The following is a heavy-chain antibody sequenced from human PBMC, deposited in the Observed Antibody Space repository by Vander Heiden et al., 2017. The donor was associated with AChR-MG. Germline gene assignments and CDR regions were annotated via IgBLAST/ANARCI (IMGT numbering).Heavy chain of an antibody. D-gene: IGHD3-10*01. CDR1: GGTFSSYA. CDR3: ARDSGYYGSGSSGWFDP. CDR2: IIPILGIA. Sequence: QVQLVQSGAEVKKPGSSVKVSCKASGGTFSSYAYSWVRQAPGQGLEWMGRIIPILGIANYAQKFQGRVTITADKSTSTAYMELSSLRSEDTAVYYCARDSGYYGSGSSGWFDPWGQGTLVTVSS. V-gene: IGHV1-69*04. J-gene: IGHJ5*02.